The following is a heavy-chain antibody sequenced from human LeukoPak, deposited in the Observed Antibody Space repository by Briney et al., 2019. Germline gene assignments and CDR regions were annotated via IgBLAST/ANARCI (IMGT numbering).Heavy chain of an antibody. Sequence: PGGSLRLSCVVSGFTFSSYWMTWVRQAPGKGLEWVANIKQDGSEKDHVDSVKGRFTISRDNAKNSLYLQMNNLRAEDTAVYYCARLYGNHFDSGSYYEDYWGQGTLVTVS. J-gene: IGHJ4*02. D-gene: IGHD3-10*01. V-gene: IGHV3-7*02. CDR3: ARLYGNHFDSGSYYEDY. CDR1: GFTFSSYW. CDR2: IKQDGSEK.